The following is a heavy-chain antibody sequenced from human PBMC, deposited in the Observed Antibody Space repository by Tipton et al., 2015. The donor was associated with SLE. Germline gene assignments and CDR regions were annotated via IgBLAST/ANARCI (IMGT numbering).Heavy chain of an antibody. CDR2: IWYDGSNK. J-gene: IGHJ4*02. CDR3: AKGGFMGYCSGGSCPPFDY. Sequence: SLRLSCAASGFTFSSYGMHWVRQAPGKGLEWVAVIWYDGSNKNYADSVQGRFTISRDNSKNTLYLQMNSLRAEDTAVYYCAKGGFMGYCSGGSCPPFDYWGQGTLVTVSS. V-gene: IGHV3-33*06. CDR1: GFTFSSYG. D-gene: IGHD2-15*01.